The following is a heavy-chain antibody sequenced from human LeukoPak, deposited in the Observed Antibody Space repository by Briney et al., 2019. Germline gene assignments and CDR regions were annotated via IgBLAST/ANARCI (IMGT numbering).Heavy chain of an antibody. CDR3: ARDLLIAVAGHDAFDI. CDR2: IYSGGST. D-gene: IGHD6-19*01. V-gene: IGHV3-66*02. Sequence: GGSLRLSCAASGFTVSSNYMSWVRQAPGKGLEWLSVIYSGGSTYYADSVKGRFTISRDNSKNTLYLQMNSLRAEDTAVYYCARDLLIAVAGHDAFDIWGQGTMATVSS. CDR1: GFTVSSNY. J-gene: IGHJ3*02.